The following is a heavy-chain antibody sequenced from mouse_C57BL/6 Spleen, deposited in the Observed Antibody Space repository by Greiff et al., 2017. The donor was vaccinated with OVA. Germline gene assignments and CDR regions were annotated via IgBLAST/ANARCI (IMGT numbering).Heavy chain of an antibody. Sequence: EVQLQQSGPELVKPGASVKISCKASGYTFTDYYMNWVKQSHGKSLEWIGDINPSNGGTSYTQKFKGKATLTVDKSSSTAYMELRSLTSEDSAVDYCARCGKSYYGDYYFDYWGQGTTLTVSS. CDR1: GYTFTDYY. J-gene: IGHJ2*01. V-gene: IGHV1-26*01. D-gene: IGHD2-13*01. CDR2: INPSNGGT. CDR3: ARCGKSYYGDYYFDY.